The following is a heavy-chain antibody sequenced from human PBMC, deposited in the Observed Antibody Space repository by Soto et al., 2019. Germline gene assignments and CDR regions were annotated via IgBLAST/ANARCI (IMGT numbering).Heavy chain of an antibody. CDR1: GYIFVNYG. CDR2: ISPYSGNT. Sequence: QVQLVQSGDEVRKPGSSVKVSCKASGYIFVNYGIAWVRQAPGQGLEWMGWISPYSGNTHYESKVPGRLTMTTDTSTSTADMDLGSLTPDDTAVYYCAMVDNYVTPTPQDVWGQGTTFT. D-gene: IGHD3-16*01. V-gene: IGHV1-18*01. CDR3: AMVDNYVTPTPQDV. J-gene: IGHJ6*02.